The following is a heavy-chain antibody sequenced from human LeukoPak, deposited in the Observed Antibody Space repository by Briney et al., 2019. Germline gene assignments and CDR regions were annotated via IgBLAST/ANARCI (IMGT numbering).Heavy chain of an antibody. J-gene: IGHJ6*02. V-gene: IGHV1-69*13. CDR3: AREVVVPAAIMGGYYYYGKDV. CDR1: GGTFSSYA. Sequence: SVKVSCKASGGTFSSYAISWVRQAPGQGLEWMGGIIPIFGTANYAQKFQGRVTITADESTSTAYMELSSLRSEDTAVYYCAREVVVPAAIMGGYYYYGKDVWGQGTTVTVSS. CDR2: IIPIFGTA. D-gene: IGHD2-2*02.